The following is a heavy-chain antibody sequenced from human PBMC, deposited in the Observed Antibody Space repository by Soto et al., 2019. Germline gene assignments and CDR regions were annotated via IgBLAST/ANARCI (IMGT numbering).Heavy chain of an antibody. J-gene: IGHJ5*02. V-gene: IGHV1-18*01. CDR1: GYTFTSYG. CDR3: ARFPGDQKTKVTTGWFAH. D-gene: IGHD4-4*01. CDR2: FSAYNGNT. Sequence: QVQLVQSGAEVKKPGASVKVSCKASGYTFTSYGISWVRQAPGKGLEWMGWFSAYNGNTNYAQKLQGRVTMTTDTTTSTSCMALRILSSDDTAVDYWARFPGDQKTKVTTGWFAHWGQETLVTVAS.